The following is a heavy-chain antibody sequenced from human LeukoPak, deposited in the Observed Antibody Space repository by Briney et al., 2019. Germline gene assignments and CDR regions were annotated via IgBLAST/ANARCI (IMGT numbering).Heavy chain of an antibody. J-gene: IGHJ6*02. Sequence: ASVKVSCKASGYTFTSYGISWVRQAPGQGLEWLGWISAYNGNTNYAQKFQGRVTMTTDTSTSTAYMELRNLRSDDTAVYYCARGEDTAMVTHGMDVWGQGTTVTVSS. CDR3: ARGEDTAMVTHGMDV. CDR2: ISAYNGNT. V-gene: IGHV1-18*01. D-gene: IGHD5-18*01. CDR1: GYTFTSYG.